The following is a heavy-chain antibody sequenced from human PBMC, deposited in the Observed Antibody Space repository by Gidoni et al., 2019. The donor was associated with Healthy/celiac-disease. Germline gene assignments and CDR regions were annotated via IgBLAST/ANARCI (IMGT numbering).Heavy chain of an antibody. CDR2: INPSGGST. Sequence: QVQLVQSGAEVKKPGASVKVSCKASGYTFTSYYMHWVRQAPGQGLEWMGIINPSGGSTSYAQKFQGRVTMTRDTSTSTVYMELSSLRSEDTAVYYCARDPAYCGGDCYTRWAFDIWGQGTMVTVSS. V-gene: IGHV1-46*01. CDR3: ARDPAYCGGDCYTRWAFDI. J-gene: IGHJ3*02. D-gene: IGHD2-21*02. CDR1: GYTFTSYY.